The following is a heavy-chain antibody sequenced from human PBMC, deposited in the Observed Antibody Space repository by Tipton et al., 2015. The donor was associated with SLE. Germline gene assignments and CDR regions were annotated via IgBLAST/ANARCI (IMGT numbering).Heavy chain of an antibody. Sequence: TLSLTCTVSGGSISSGSYYWSWIRQPAGKGLEWIGRIYTSGSTNYNPSLKSRVTISVDTSKNQFSLKLSSVTAADTAVYYCARERPFWSGYYSYYYYMDVWGKGTTVTVSS. J-gene: IGHJ6*03. CDR2: IYTSGST. V-gene: IGHV4-61*02. D-gene: IGHD3-3*01. CDR1: GGSISSGSYY. CDR3: ARERPFWSGYYSYYYYMDV.